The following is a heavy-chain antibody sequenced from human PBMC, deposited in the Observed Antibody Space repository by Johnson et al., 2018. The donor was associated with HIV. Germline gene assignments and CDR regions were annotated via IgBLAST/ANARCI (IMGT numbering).Heavy chain of an antibody. Sequence: QVQLVEYGGGVVQPGRSLRLSCAASGFTFSNYAMHWVRQAPGKGLEWVAVIWYNGSNKYYADSVKGRFTISRDNSKNTLYLQMNSLRAEDTAVYYCAREATYYDYVWGSYAFDIWGQGTMVTDSS. CDR1: GFTFSNYA. J-gene: IGHJ3*02. CDR2: IWYNGSNK. CDR3: AREATYYDYVWGSYAFDI. V-gene: IGHV3-33*01. D-gene: IGHD3-16*01.